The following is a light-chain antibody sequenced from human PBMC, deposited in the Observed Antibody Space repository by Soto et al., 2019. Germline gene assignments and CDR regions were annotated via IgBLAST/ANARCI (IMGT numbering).Light chain of an antibody. CDR1: QSVSSSY. Sequence: LGERATLSCWASQSVSSSYLAWYQQKPGQAHRLLIYGAYSRATGIQDRFSGSGSGTDFTLTISRLEPEDFAVYYCKQYGSSPPTFGQGTKVDIK. CDR3: KQYGSSPPT. J-gene: IGKJ1*01. V-gene: IGKV3-20*01. CDR2: GAY.